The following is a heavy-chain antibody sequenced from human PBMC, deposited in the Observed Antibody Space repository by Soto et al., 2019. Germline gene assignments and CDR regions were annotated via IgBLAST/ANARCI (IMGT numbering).Heavy chain of an antibody. CDR1: GFTFSTCS. CDR3: ASDPEAFSGRYPNAFDI. D-gene: IGHD1-26*01. V-gene: IGHV3-48*02. Sequence: GGSLRLSCAASGFTFSTCSINWVRQAPGKGLEWVSYISSSSSTIYYADSVKGRFTISRDNAKKSLYLQMNSLRDEDTAVYYCASDPEAFSGRYPNAFDIWGQGTMVTVSS. J-gene: IGHJ3*02. CDR2: ISSSSSTI.